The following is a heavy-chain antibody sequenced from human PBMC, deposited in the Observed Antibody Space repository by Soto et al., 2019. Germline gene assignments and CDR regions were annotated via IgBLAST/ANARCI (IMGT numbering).Heavy chain of an antibody. CDR2: IFYSGST. Sequence: QVHLQESGPGLVKASETLYLTCTVSGGSIRSYYWTWIRQPPGKGLEWLGYIFYSGSTFSNPSLKGRVTISLDTSKSQFSLQLTSVTAADTAVYYCARGAADTAMVDSWGQGTLVTVSS. CDR1: GGSIRSYY. D-gene: IGHD5-18*01. CDR3: ARGAADTAMVDS. V-gene: IGHV4-59*01. J-gene: IGHJ4*02.